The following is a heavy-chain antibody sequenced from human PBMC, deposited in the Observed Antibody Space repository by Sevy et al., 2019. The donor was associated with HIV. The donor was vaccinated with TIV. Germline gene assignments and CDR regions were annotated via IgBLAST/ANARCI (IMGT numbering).Heavy chain of an antibody. CDR1: GYTFTYYH. Sequence: ASVKVSCKASGYTFTYYHITWVRQAPGQELEWMGWITPNNGHTNIAQRLQGRVTMTTDTSTSTAYLELRSLTSDDTAVYYCARAPSGSQGPGQYFHHWGQGTLVTVSS. J-gene: IGHJ1*01. CDR3: ARAPSGSQGPGQYFHH. V-gene: IGHV1-18*01. CDR2: ITPNNGHT. D-gene: IGHD1-26*01.